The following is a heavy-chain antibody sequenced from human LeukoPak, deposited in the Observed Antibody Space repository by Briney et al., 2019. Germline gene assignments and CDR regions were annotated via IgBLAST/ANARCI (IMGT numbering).Heavy chain of an antibody. D-gene: IGHD2-21*02. CDR3: ARYWAATASYLDN. J-gene: IGHJ4*02. CDR1: GFTFSSYS. CDR2: ISGSSNYI. Sequence: PGGSLRLSCAASGFTFSSYSMFWVRQAPGKGLEWVSYISGSSNYINHADSVKGRFTVSRDNAKNPLYLQMNSLRDEDTAVYYCARYWAATASYLDNWGQGILVTVSS. V-gene: IGHV3-21*05.